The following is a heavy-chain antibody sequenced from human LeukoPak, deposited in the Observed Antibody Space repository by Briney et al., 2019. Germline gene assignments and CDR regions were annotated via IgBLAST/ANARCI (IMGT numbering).Heavy chain of an antibody. CDR3: ARDEGSSSRGRRYNWFDP. Sequence: SETLSLTCTVSGGSISSYYWSWIQQPPGKGLEWIGYIYYSGSTNYNPSLKSRVTISVDTSKNQFSLKLSSVTAADTAVYYCARDEGSSSRGRRYNWFDPWGQGTLVTVSS. J-gene: IGHJ5*02. CDR1: GGSISSYY. D-gene: IGHD6-6*01. CDR2: IYYSGST. V-gene: IGHV4-59*12.